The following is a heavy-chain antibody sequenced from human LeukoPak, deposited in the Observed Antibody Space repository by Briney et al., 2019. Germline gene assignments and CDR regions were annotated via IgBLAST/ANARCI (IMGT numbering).Heavy chain of an antibody. D-gene: IGHD6-6*01. CDR3: ARDRQTIAVRPGHYYFYMDV. CDR2: ISGSGGST. V-gene: IGHV3-23*01. J-gene: IGHJ6*03. CDR1: GFTFSSYA. Sequence: GGSLRLSCAASGFTFSSYAMSWVRQAPGKGLEWVSAISGSGGSTYYADSLKGRFTISRDNAKNSLYLQMNSLRAEDTAVYYCARDRQTIAVRPGHYYFYMDVWGKGTTVTVSS.